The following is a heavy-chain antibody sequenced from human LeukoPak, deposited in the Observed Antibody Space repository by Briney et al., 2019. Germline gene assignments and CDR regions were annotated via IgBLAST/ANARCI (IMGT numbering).Heavy chain of an antibody. J-gene: IGHJ3*01. D-gene: IGHD1-26*01. V-gene: IGHV3-74*01. CDR3: ARDLHWGASDY. CDR2: INKDGSNT. CDR1: GFTFSSHW. Sequence: GGSLRLSCAASGFTFSSHWMHWVRQVPGKGLVWVSRINKDGSNTFYADSVKGRFTISRDNAKNTLYLQMNSLGVEDTAVYYCARDLHWGASDYWGQGTMVTVSS.